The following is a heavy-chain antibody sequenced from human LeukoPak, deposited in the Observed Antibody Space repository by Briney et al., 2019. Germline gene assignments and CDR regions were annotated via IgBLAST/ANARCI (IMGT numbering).Heavy chain of an antibody. Sequence: ASVKVSCKASGYTFTSYYMHWVRQAPGQGLEWMGIINPSGGSTSYAQKFQGRVTMTRDTSTSTVYMELSSLRSEDTAVYYRARDPYQLLPFDYWGQGTLVTVSS. J-gene: IGHJ4*02. V-gene: IGHV1-46*01. CDR3: ARDPYQLLPFDY. CDR1: GYTFTSYY. D-gene: IGHD2-2*01. CDR2: INPSGGST.